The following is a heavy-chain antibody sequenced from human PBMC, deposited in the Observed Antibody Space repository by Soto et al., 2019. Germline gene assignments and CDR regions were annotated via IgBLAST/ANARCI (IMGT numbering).Heavy chain of an antibody. CDR3: ARDDGGSLDFDY. V-gene: IGHV3-21*01. CDR1: GFTFSSYS. Sequence: EVQLVESGGGLVKPGGSLRLSCAASGFTFSSYSMNWVRQAPGKGLEWVSSISSSSSYIYYADSVKGRFTISRDNAKNSLYLQMNSLRAEDTAVYYCARDDGGSLDFDYWGQGTLVTVSS. CDR2: ISSSSSYI. J-gene: IGHJ4*02. D-gene: IGHD6-13*01.